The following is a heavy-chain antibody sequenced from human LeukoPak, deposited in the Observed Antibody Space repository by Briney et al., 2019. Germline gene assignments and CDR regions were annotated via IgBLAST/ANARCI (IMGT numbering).Heavy chain of an antibody. CDR3: ARRTGIAMIRGATIHYDY. CDR1: GFTFSTNS. V-gene: IGHV3-21*01. J-gene: IGHJ4*02. CDR2: ISSSSSYI. Sequence: GGSLRLSCAASGFTFSTNSMNWVRQAPGKGLEWVSSISSSSSYIYYADSVKGRFTISRDNAKKSLFLDMNSLRAEDTAVYYCARRTGIAMIRGATIHYDYWGQGTLVTVSS. D-gene: IGHD3-10*01.